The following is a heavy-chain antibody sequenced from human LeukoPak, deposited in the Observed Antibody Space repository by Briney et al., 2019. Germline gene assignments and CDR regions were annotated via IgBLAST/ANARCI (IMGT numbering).Heavy chain of an antibody. J-gene: IGHJ4*02. CDR2: ISSSGCTI. CDR3: ARSGQHLFDF. Sequence: GGSLRLSCAASGFTFSSSEMNWVRQAPGKGLEWVSYISSSGCTISYADSVRGRFTISRDNAKNSLYLQMKSLRAEDTAIYYCARSGQHLFDFWGQGTLVTVSS. V-gene: IGHV3-48*03. D-gene: IGHD6-13*01. CDR1: GFTFSSSE.